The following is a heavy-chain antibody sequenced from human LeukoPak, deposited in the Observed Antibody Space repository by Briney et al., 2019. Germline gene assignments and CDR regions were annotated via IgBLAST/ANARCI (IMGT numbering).Heavy chain of an antibody. CDR3: AKDLNYDFWSGLGN. Sequence: HPGGSLRLSCAVSGFTFSSYGMHWVRQAPGKGLEWMAVISYDGTNKYYADSVKGRFTISRDNSKNTLYLQMNSLRAGDTAVYYCAKDLNYDFWSGLGNWGQGTLVTVSS. D-gene: IGHD3-3*01. CDR1: GFTFSSYG. J-gene: IGHJ4*02. CDR2: ISYDGTNK. V-gene: IGHV3-30*18.